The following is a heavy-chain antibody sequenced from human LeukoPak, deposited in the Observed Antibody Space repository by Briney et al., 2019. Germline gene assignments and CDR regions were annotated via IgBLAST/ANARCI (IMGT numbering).Heavy chain of an antibody. D-gene: IGHD2-15*01. Sequence: SVKVSCKASGGTFSSYAISWVRQAPGQGLEWMGRIIPIFGIANYAQKFQGRVTITADKSTSTAYMELSSLRSEDTAVYYCASWFRYCSGGGCYNGMDVWGQGTTVTVSS. CDR2: IIPIFGIA. CDR3: ASWFRYCSGGGCYNGMDV. V-gene: IGHV1-69*04. J-gene: IGHJ6*02. CDR1: GGTFSSYA.